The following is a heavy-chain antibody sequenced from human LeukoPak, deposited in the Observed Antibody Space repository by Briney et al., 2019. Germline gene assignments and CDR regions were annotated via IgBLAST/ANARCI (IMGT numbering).Heavy chain of an antibody. CDR1: GFTFSSYA. D-gene: IGHD5-18*01. CDR2: ISGSGGST. CDR3: ARGTRGFTYGLDY. J-gene: IGHJ4*02. Sequence: GGSLRLSCAASGFTFSSYAMSWVRQAPGKGLEWVSAISGSGGSTCYADSVKGRFTISRDSAENSLYLQMSSLRVEDTALYYCARGTRGFTYGLDYWGQGTLVTVSS. V-gene: IGHV3-23*01.